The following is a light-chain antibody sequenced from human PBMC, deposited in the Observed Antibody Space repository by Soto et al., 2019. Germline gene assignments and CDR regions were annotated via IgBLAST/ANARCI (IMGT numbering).Light chain of an antibody. V-gene: IGKV2-28*01. Sequence: DIVMTQSPLYLPVTPGEPASISCRSSQSLLHSDGYNYLDWYLQKPGQSPQLLIYLGSNRASGVPDRFSRSGSGTDFTLKISRVEAEDVGVYYCMQALQTPLFTFGPGTKVDLK. CDR2: LGS. J-gene: IGKJ3*01. CDR1: QSLLHSDGYNY. CDR3: MQALQTPLFT.